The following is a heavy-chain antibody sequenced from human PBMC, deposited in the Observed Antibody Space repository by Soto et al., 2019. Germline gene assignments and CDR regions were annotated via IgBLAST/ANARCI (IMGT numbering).Heavy chain of an antibody. D-gene: IGHD5-18*01. Sequence: ESGPTLVNPTQTLTLTCTFSGFSLSTSGMCVSWIRQPPGKALEWLALIDWDDEKYYSTPLKTRLTISKGTSENQVVLTLTDMDPVDTGTYYCARLDGIQLYYGMDVWGRGTTVTVSS. J-gene: IGHJ6*02. CDR3: ARLDGIQLYYGMDV. V-gene: IGHV2-70*12. CDR1: GFSLSTSGMC. CDR2: IDWDDEK.